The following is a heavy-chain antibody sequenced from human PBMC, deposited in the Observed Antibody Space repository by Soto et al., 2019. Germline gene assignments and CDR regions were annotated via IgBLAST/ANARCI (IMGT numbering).Heavy chain of an antibody. Sequence: QVQIVESGGGVVQPGRSLRLSCAASGFTFSNYGMQWVRQAPGKGLEWVAVISYDGSNKYYADSVKGRFTISRDNSKNTLYRQMNSLRNEDTAVYYCAGGWRWGDYWGQGTLVTVSS. CDR3: AGGWRWGDY. CDR2: ISYDGSNK. D-gene: IGHD3-16*01. J-gene: IGHJ4*02. CDR1: GFTFSNYG. V-gene: IGHV3-30*03.